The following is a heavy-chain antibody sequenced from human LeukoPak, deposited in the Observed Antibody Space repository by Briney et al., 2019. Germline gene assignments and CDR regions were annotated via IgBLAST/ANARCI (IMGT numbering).Heavy chain of an antibody. CDR1: GDSINNYY. CDR2: IYYSGST. D-gene: IGHD6-25*01. V-gene: IGHV4-59*08. Sequence: PSETLSLTCTVSGDSINNYYWNWIRQPPGRGLDWIGYIYYSGSTNYNPSLKSRVTISVDTSKNQFSLKLSSVTAADTAIYYCARLDKGIKAAHFDYWGQGTLVTVSS. J-gene: IGHJ4*02. CDR3: ARLDKGIKAAHFDY.